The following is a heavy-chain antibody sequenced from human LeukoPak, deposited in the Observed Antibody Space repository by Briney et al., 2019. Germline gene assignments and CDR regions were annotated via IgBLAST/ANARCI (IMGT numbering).Heavy chain of an antibody. V-gene: IGHV1-18*01. D-gene: IGHD1-26*01. J-gene: IGHJ4*02. CDR3: ARLHEHSGSYEYYFDY. Sequence: GASVKVSCKASGYTFTSYGISWVRQAPGQGLEWMGWISAYNGNTNYAQKLQGRVTMTTDTSTSTAYMELRSLRSDDTAVYYCARLHEHSGSYEYYFDYWGQGTLVTVPS. CDR2: ISAYNGNT. CDR1: GYTFTSYG.